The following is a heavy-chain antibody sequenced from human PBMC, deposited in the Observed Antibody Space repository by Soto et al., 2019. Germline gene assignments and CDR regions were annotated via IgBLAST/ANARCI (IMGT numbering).Heavy chain of an antibody. D-gene: IGHD5-12*01. Sequence: QVQLVESGGGVVQPGRSLRLSCAASGFTFSSYGMHWVRQAPGKGLEWVAVIWYDGSNKYYADSVKGRFTISRDNSKNTLYLQMNSLRAEDTAVYYCARDRATIVATFSYVLDFWGQGTLVTVSS. CDR2: IWYDGSNK. CDR3: ARDRATIVATFSYVLDF. CDR1: GFTFSSYG. J-gene: IGHJ4*02. V-gene: IGHV3-33*01.